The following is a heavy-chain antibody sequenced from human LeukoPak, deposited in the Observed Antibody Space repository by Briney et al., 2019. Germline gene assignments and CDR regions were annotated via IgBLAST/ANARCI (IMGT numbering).Heavy chain of an antibody. V-gene: IGHV4-59*08. D-gene: IGHD4-17*01. CDR3: ARSFYDYGAPFQH. CDR2: IYYSGST. CDR1: GGSISSYY. Sequence: PSETLSLTCTVSGGSISSYYWSWIRQPPGKGLEWIGYIYYSGSTNYNPSLKSRVTISVDTSKNQFSLKLSSVTAADTAVYYCARSFYDYGAPFQHWGQGTLVTVSS. J-gene: IGHJ1*01.